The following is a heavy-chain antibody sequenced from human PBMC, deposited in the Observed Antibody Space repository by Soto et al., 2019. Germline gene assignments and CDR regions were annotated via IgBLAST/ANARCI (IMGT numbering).Heavy chain of an antibody. CDR1: GFTFSNAW. D-gene: IGHD3-3*01. CDR2: IKSKTDGGTT. V-gene: IGHV3-15*01. CDR3: TTGYDFWSGYPYYYYGMDV. Sequence: GGSLRLSCAASGFTFSNAWMSCFRQAPGNGLEWFGRIKSKTDGGTTDYAAPVKGRFTISRDDSKNTLYLQMNSLKTEDTAVYYCTTGYDFWSGYPYYYYGMDVWGQGTTVTVS. J-gene: IGHJ6*02.